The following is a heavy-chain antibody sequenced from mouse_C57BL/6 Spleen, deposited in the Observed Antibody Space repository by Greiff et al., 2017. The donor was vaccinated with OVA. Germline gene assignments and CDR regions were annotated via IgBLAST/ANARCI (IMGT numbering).Heavy chain of an antibody. CDR1: GFSFNTYA. J-gene: IGHJ4*01. D-gene: IGHD2-5*01. V-gene: IGHV10-1*01. Sequence: EVKLVESGGGLVQPKGSLKLSCVASGFSFNTYAMNWVRQASGKGLEWVARIRSKSNNYATYYADSVKDRFTISRDDSESMLYMQMNNLKTEDTAMYYCVRQRLYNSNYDAMDYWGQGTSVTVSS. CDR3: VRQRLYNSNYDAMDY. CDR2: IRSKSNNYAT.